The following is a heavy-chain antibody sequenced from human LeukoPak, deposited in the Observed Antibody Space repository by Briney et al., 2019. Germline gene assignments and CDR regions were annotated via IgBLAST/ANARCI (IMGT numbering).Heavy chain of an antibody. V-gene: IGHV3-9*01. D-gene: IGHD3-22*01. Sequence: GGSLRLSCAPSGFTFDDHGMHWVRQAPGKGLEWVSGISWNSGSIGYADSVKGRFTISRDNARNSLYLQMNSLRAEDTALYYCAKARGIFYDSSGIVDWGQGTRVTVSS. J-gene: IGHJ4*02. CDR1: GFTFDDHG. CDR3: AKARGIFYDSSGIVD. CDR2: ISWNSGSI.